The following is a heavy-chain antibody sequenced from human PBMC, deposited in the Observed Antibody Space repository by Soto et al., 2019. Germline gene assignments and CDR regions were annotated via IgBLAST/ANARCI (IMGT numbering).Heavy chain of an antibody. CDR3: ARDNRPARRDYYGMDV. D-gene: IGHD2-15*01. Sequence: EVQLVESVGGLVQPGGSLRLSCAASGFTFSSYWMSWVRQAPGKGLEWVANIKQDGSEKYYVDSVKGRFTISRDTAKNSRYLKMNSMRAEATAVSYCARDNRPARRDYYGMDVWGQGNTVTVSS. CDR2: IKQDGSEK. J-gene: IGHJ6*02. CDR1: GFTFSSYW. V-gene: IGHV3-7*01.